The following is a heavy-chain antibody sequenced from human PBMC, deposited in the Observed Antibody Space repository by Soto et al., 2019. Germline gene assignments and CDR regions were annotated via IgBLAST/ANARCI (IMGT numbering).Heavy chain of an antibody. Sequence: QITLNESGPTVVKPAETLTLTCTFSGFSLTTSGVGVGWIRQSPGKAPEWLALSYWDDDKRYSGSLKSRLTITKDTSKNQVVLTMASVDPADTATYYCAHRILRTVFGLVTTTAIYFDFWGQGTPVVVSS. J-gene: IGHJ4*02. V-gene: IGHV2-5*02. CDR3: AHRILRTVFGLVTTTAIYFDF. CDR1: GFSLTTSGVG. D-gene: IGHD3-3*01. CDR2: SYWDDDK.